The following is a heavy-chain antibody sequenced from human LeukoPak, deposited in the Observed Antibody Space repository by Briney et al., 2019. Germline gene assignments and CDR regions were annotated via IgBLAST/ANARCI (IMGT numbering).Heavy chain of an antibody. CDR2: ISSSSSTI. CDR1: GFTFSSYS. D-gene: IGHD3-9*01. V-gene: IGHV3-48*04. Sequence: PGGSLRLSCAASGFTFSSYSMNWVRQAPGKGLEWVSYISSSSSTIYYADSVKGRFTISRDNAKNSLYLQMNSLRAEDTAVYYCARVSYFDCCAFDIWGQGTMVTVSS. CDR3: ARVSYFDCCAFDI. J-gene: IGHJ3*02.